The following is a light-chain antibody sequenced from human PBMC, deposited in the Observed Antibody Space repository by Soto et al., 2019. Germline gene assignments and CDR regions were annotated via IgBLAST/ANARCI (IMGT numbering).Light chain of an antibody. CDR3: QKRSKWPGVFT. CDR2: DAS. V-gene: IGKV3-11*01. J-gene: IGKJ3*01. Sequence: EIVLTQSPATLSLSPGERATLSCRASQSVSSYLAWYQQKPGQAPRLLIYDASNRATGIPARFSGSGSGTDFTLTISSLEPEDFAVYYCQKRSKWPGVFTFGPGTKVDIK. CDR1: QSVSSY.